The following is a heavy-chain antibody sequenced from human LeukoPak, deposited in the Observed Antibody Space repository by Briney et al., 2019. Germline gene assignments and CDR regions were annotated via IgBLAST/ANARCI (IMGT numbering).Heavy chain of an antibody. CDR1: GYTFTGYY. D-gene: IGHD4-17*01. V-gene: IGHV1-2*02. J-gene: IGHJ4*02. CDR3: ARAYGDYRYYFDY. Sequence: ASVKVSCKASGYTFTGYYMHWVRQAPGQGLEWMGWINPNSGGTNYAQKFQGRVTMTRDTSISTAYMELSRLRSDDTAVYYCARAYGDYRYYFDYWGQGTLVTVSS. CDR2: INPNSGGT.